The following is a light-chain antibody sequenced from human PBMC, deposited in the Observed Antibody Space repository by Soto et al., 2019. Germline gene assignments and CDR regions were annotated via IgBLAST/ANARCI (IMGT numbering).Light chain of an antibody. CDR1: ETISNK. J-gene: IGKJ1*01. V-gene: IGKV1-5*01. CDR2: DAS. CDR3: QQYDLYWT. Sequence: DIQMTQSPSTLSASVGDRVTITCRASETISNKLAWYQQKPGKAPNLLIYDASILESGFPSRFSGSASGTEFTLTIRSLQPDDFATYYCQQYDLYWTFGQGTKVEIK.